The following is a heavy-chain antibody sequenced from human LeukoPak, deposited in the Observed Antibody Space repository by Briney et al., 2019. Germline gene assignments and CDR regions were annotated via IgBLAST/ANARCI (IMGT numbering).Heavy chain of an antibody. V-gene: IGHV5-51*01. CDR2: IYGGDSDT. J-gene: IGHJ3*02. Sequence: GESLKISCKASGFSFTNYWTGWVRQMPGKGLELIGFIYGGDSDTRYSPSFQGQVTISADKSINTAYLQWSSLKASDTAMYYCARRRLTMIRGIITDDTFDIWGQGTMVTVSS. CDR3: ARRRLTMIRGIITDDTFDI. CDR1: GFSFTNYW. D-gene: IGHD3-10*01.